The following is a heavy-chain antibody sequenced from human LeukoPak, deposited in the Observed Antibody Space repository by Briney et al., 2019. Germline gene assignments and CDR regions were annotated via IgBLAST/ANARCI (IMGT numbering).Heavy chain of an antibody. CDR3: ARDPRLSPYYGDYPWNWLDP. D-gene: IGHD4-17*01. J-gene: IGHJ5*02. CDR2: IWYDGSNK. V-gene: IGHV3-33*01. CDR1: GFTFSSYG. Sequence: GGSLRLSCAASGFTFSSYGMHWVRQAPGKGLEWVAVIWYDGSNKYYADSVKGRFTISRDNSKNTLYLQMNSLRAEDTAVYYCARDPRLSPYYGDYPWNWLDPWGQGTLVTVSS.